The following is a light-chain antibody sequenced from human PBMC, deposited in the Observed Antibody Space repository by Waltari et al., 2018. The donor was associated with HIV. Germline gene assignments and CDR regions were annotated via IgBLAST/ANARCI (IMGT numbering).Light chain of an antibody. V-gene: IGLV3-27*01. J-gene: IGLJ3*02. CDR1: GLAKRY. Sequence: SYELTQPSSVSVSPGQTARITCSGDGLAKRYVRWFQQKPGQAPVLVIYTDIERPSGIPERFSGSSSGTTVTLTISGAQVEDEADYYCFSAADNNLGVFGGGTKVTVL. CDR3: FSAADNNLGV. CDR2: TDI.